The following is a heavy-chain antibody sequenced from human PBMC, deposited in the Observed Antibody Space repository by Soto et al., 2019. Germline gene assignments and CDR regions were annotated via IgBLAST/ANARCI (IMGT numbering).Heavy chain of an antibody. J-gene: IGHJ4*02. Sequence: SVKVSCKASGGTFSSYAISWVRQAPGQGLEWMGGIIPIFGTANYAQKFQGRVTITADESTSTAYMELSSLRSEGTAVYYCAREGDYVWGSYRYLSNDYWGQGTRVTVSS. CDR3: AREGDYVWGSYRYLSNDY. V-gene: IGHV1-69*13. CDR1: GGTFSSYA. CDR2: IIPIFGTA. D-gene: IGHD3-16*02.